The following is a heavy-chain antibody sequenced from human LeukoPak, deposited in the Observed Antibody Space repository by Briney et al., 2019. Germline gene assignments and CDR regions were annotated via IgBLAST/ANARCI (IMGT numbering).Heavy chain of an antibody. V-gene: IGHV1-2*02. CDR3: ARDRDTAMAHFDY. J-gene: IGHJ4*02. Sequence: ASVNFSCKASGYTFTGYYMHWVRQAPGQGLEWMGWINPNSGGTNYAQKFQGRVTMTRDTSISTAYMELSRLRSDDTAVYYCARDRDTAMAHFDYWGQGTLVTVSS. CDR2: INPNSGGT. CDR1: GYTFTGYY. D-gene: IGHD5-18*01.